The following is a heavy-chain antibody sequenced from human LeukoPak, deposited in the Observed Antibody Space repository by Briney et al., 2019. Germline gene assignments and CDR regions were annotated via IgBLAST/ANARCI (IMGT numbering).Heavy chain of an antibody. V-gene: IGHV3-21*01. Sequence: GGSLRLSCAAAGFTFSSYSMNWVRQAPGKGLEWVSSISSSSSYIYYADSVKGRFTISRDNAKNSLYLQMNSLRAEDTAVYYCARDMSIAAAGTHRGDYWGQGTLVTVSS. CDR3: ARDMSIAAAGTHRGDY. CDR2: ISSSSSYI. J-gene: IGHJ4*02. D-gene: IGHD6-13*01. CDR1: GFTFSSYS.